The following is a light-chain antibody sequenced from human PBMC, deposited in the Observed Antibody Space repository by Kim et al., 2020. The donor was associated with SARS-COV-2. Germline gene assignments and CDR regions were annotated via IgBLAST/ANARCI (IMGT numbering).Light chain of an antibody. V-gene: IGKV3-20*01. Sequence: FSPGQRAPPSFRSSHSVSTTYLVCYQQTPGQPPRLLIYGASSRATGITDRFSGSGSGTDFTLTISRLEPEDFAVYYCQHYGNSPYTFGQGTKLEI. CDR2: GAS. CDR1: HSVSTTY. J-gene: IGKJ2*01. CDR3: QHYGNSPYT.